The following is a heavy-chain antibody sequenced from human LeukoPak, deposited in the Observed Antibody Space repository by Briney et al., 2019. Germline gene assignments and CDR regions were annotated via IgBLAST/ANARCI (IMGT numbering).Heavy chain of an antibody. J-gene: IGHJ3*02. CDR1: GFTFSSYG. V-gene: IGHV3-23*01. Sequence: GGSLRLSCGASGFTFSSYGMSWVRQAPGKGLEWVSCISGSAGSTYYADSVKGRFTMSRDNSKNTLYLQMNSLRAEDTAVYYCAKELDPWDLLVGFAAFDMWGQGTMVTVSA. CDR2: ISGSAGST. D-gene: IGHD1-26*01. CDR3: AKELDPWDLLVGFAAFDM.